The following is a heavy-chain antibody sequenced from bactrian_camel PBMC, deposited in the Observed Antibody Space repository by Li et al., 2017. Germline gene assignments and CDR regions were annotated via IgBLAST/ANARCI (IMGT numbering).Heavy chain of an antibody. CDR3: AAYEDYGLDLGLSAKFDY. D-gene: IGHD1*01. CDR1: GSFENSDC. CDR2: ISSDDQT. V-gene: IGHV3S67*01. J-gene: IGHJ4*01. Sequence: VQLVESGGGSVQAGGSLKLSCSAFGSFENSDCVGWFRQAPGKEREGVAAISSDDQTSYAESVEGRFTTSKDNAKNTLYLQMNNLKPEDSERYYCAAYEDYGLDLGLSAKFDYWGEGTQVTVS.